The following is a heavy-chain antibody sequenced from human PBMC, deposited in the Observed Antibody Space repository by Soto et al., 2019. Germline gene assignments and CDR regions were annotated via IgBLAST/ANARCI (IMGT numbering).Heavy chain of an antibody. CDR1: GGSISSYY. CDR3: ARVRTHLYYYDSSGYYYFDY. V-gene: IGHV4-59*01. CDR2: IYYSGST. Sequence: SETLSLTCTVSGGSISSYYWSWIRQPPGKGLEWIGYIYYSGSTNYNPSLKSRVTISVDTSKNQFALKISSVTAADTAVYYCARVRTHLYYYDSSGYYYFDYWGQGTLVTVSS. J-gene: IGHJ4*02. D-gene: IGHD3-22*01.